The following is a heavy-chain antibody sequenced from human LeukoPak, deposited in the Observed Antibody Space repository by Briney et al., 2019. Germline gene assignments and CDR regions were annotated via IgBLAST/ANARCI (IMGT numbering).Heavy chain of an antibody. J-gene: IGHJ4*02. D-gene: IGHD2-2*02. CDR2: INPNSGGT. V-gene: IGHV1-2*06. Sequence: GASVKVSCSTSGYTFTDYYIYWVRQAPGQGLEWMARINPNSGGTNFAQKFQGRVTMTRDTSISTAYMELSSLRSDDTAVYYCARSPRGGAYMRGYFDYWGQRTLVTVSS. CDR3: ARSPRGGAYMRGYFDY. CDR1: GYTFTDYY.